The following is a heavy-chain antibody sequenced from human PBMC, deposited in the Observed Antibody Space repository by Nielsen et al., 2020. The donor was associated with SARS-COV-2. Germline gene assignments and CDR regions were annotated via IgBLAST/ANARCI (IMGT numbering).Heavy chain of an antibody. Sequence: GGSLRLSCAASGFTFDDYAMHWVRQAPGKGLEWVSGISWNSGSIGYADSVKGRFTISRDNAKNSLYLQMNSLRAEDTALYYCAKDIGSGSYPYYYYGMDVWGQGTTVTVSS. CDR1: GFTFDDYA. CDR3: AKDIGSGSYPYYYYGMDV. CDR2: ISWNSGSI. J-gene: IGHJ6*02. D-gene: IGHD3-10*01. V-gene: IGHV3-9*01.